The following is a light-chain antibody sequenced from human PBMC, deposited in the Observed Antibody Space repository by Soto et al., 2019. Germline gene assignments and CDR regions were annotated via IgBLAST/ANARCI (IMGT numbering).Light chain of an antibody. CDR1: QSVSSSY. CDR3: QQYCSSYT. CDR2: GAS. V-gene: IGKV3-20*01. Sequence: EIVLTQSPGTLSLSPGERATLSCRASQSVSSSYLAWYQQKPGQAPRLLIYGASSRATGIPDRFRGSGSGTDFTLTISRLEPEDFSVYYCQQYCSSYTFGQGTKLEIK. J-gene: IGKJ2*01.